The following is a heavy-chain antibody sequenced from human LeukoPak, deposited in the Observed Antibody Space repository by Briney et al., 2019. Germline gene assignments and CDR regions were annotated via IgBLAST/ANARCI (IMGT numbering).Heavy chain of an antibody. V-gene: IGHV3-48*03. CDR1: GFTFSSYE. CDR2: ISSSGSTI. CDR3: ARYCSSTSCYAGFDP. Sequence: PGGSLRLSCAASGFTFSSYEMNWVRQAPGKGLEWVSYISSSGSTIYYADSVKGRFTISRDNAKNSLYLQMNSLRAEDTAVYYCARYCSSTSCYAGFDPWGRGTLVTVSS. D-gene: IGHD2-2*01. J-gene: IGHJ5*02.